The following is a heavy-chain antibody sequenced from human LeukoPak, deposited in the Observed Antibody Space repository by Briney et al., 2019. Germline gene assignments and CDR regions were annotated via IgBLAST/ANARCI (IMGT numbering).Heavy chain of an antibody. CDR3: AKILRESMDWLDL. Sequence: PGRPLRLSCAASGFTFTSYGMHWVRQAPGKGLEWVALISDDGKKKVYADPVKGRFTISRDNSKKTLYLQMNSLRPEDTAVYYCAKILRESMDWLDLGGQGTRVTVSS. V-gene: IGHV3-30*18. CDR1: GFTFTSYG. J-gene: IGHJ5*02. CDR2: ISDDGKKK. D-gene: IGHD6-6*01.